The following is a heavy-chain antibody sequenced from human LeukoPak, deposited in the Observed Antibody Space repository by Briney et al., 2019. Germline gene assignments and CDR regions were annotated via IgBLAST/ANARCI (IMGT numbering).Heavy chain of an antibody. J-gene: IGHJ4*02. CDR3: AKDSYYYDSSGYS. CDR2: ISGSGGST. CDR1: GFTFSSYA. V-gene: IGHV3-23*01. D-gene: IGHD3-22*01. Sequence: PGGSLRLSCAASGFTFSSYAMSWVRQAPGKGLEWVSAISGSGGSTYYADSVKGRFTISRDNSKNTLYLQMNSLRAGDTAVYYCAKDSYYYDSSGYSGGQGTLVTVSS.